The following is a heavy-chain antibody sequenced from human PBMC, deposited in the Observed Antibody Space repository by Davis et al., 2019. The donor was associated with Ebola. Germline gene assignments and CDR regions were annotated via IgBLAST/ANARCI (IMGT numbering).Heavy chain of an antibody. CDR3: ARAPSWWILYYFDY. Sequence: PSETLYLTCAVYGGSFSGYYWSWIRQPPGKGLEWIGEINHSGSTNYNPSLKSRVTISVDTSKNQFSLKLSSVTAADTAVYYCARAPSWWILYYFDYWGQGTLVTVSS. J-gene: IGHJ4*02. CDR1: GGSFSGYY. CDR2: INHSGST. D-gene: IGHD5-18*01. V-gene: IGHV4-34*01.